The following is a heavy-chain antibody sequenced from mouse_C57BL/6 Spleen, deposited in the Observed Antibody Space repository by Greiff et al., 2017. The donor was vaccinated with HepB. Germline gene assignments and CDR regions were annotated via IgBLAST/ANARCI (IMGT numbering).Heavy chain of an antibody. J-gene: IGHJ4*01. CDR1: GFTFSSYG. V-gene: IGHV5-6*02. Sequence: EVMLVESGGDLVKPGGSLKLSCAASGFTFSSYGMSWVRQTPDKRLEWVATISSGGSYTYYPDSVKGRFTISRDNAKNTLYLQMSSLKSEDTAMYYCARLYYGNKGDAMDYWGQGTSVTVSS. D-gene: IGHD2-1*01. CDR3: ARLYYGNKGDAMDY. CDR2: ISSGGSYT.